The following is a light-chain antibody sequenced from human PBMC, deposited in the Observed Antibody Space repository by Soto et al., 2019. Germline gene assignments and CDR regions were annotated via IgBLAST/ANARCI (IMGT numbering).Light chain of an antibody. CDR3: QQYNGYTWT. V-gene: IGKV1-5*03. CDR1: QCFSTY. CDR2: KAS. J-gene: IGKJ1*01. Sequence: DIQMTQSPSTLSAFVGDRVTITCRASQCFSTYLAWYQQKPGKAPKLLIYKASSLQSGVPSRFSGSGSGTEFTLTISSLQPDDFATYYCQQYNGYTWTFGLGTKV.